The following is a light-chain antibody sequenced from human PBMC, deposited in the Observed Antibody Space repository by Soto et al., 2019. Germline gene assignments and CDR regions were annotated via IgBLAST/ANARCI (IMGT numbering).Light chain of an antibody. J-gene: IGKJ3*01. CDR1: QIISSY. CDR2: AAS. Sequence: DIQMTQSPSSLSASVGDRITITCRASQIISSYFNWYQQKPGKAPKLLIYAASSLESGVPSRFRGSGSGTDFTLTISSLQPEDFATFYCQQSSSFPHTFGPGTKVDIK. V-gene: IGKV1-39*01. CDR3: QQSSSFPHT.